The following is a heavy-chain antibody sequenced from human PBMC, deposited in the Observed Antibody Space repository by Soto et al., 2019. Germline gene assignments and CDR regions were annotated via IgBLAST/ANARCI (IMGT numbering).Heavy chain of an antibody. J-gene: IGHJ4*02. Sequence: PSETLSLTCIVSGGSVNSVSYYWTWIRQPPGKGLEWIGSIYYTGSTNYNPSLKSRVTMSIDTSKDQFSLKLKSVTAADTALYFCARQRTSVVTQAYFDVWGPGSLVTVSS. V-gene: IGHV4-61*01. CDR3: ARQRTSVVTQAYFDV. D-gene: IGHD2-21*02. CDR2: IYYTGST. CDR1: GGSVNSVSYY.